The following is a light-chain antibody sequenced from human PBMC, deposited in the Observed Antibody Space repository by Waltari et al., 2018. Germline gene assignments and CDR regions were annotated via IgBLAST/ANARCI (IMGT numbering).Light chain of an antibody. J-gene: IGLJ3*02. CDR2: DVT. Sequence: QSALTQPASVSESPGQSITISCTGTSSDIGAYNYVFWYQQHPGKAPKLMNSDVTNRTSGFSNRFPGSKSGHTASLTISGLQAEDEADYYCTSYTSSNTWVFVGGTKLTVL. CDR3: TSYTSSNTWV. CDR1: SSDIGAYNY. V-gene: IGLV2-14*03.